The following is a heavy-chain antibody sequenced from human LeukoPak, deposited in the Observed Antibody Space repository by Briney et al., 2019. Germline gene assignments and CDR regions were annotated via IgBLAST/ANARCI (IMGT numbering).Heavy chain of an antibody. CDR2: IYYSGST. V-gene: IGHV4-59*13. CDR3: ARDGMTYDAFDI. J-gene: IGHJ3*02. D-gene: IGHD1-26*01. CDR1: GGSLSSYY. Sequence: PSETLSLTCTVSGGSLSSYYWSWIRQPPGKGLEWIGYIYYSGSTNYNPSLKSRVTISVDTSKNQFSLKLSSVTAADTAVYYCARDGMTYDAFDIWGQGTMVTVSS.